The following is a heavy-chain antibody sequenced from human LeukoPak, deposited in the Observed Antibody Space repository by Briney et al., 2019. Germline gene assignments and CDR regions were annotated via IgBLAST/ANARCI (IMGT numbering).Heavy chain of an antibody. D-gene: IGHD1-26*01. CDR1: GGSISSYY. V-gene: IGHV4-39*05. J-gene: IGHJ4*02. Sequence: SETPSLTCTVSGGSISSYYWGWIRQPPGKGLEWIGSIYYSGSTYYNPSLKSRVTISVDTSKNQFSLKLSSVTAADTAVYYCVLKGGSYWTTDYWGQGTLVTVSS. CDR2: IYYSGST. CDR3: VLKGGSYWTTDY.